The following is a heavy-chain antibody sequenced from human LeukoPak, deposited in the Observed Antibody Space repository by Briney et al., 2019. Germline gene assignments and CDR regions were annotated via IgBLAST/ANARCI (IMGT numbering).Heavy chain of an antibody. CDR2: IYYSRST. D-gene: IGHD3-22*01. CDR1: GGSISSGDYY. Sequence: SETLSLTCTVSGGSISSGDYYWSWIRQPPGKGLEWIGYIYYSRSTYYNPSLKSRVTISVDTSKNQFSLKLSSVTAADTAVYYCARAFLTYYYDSSGYYYFDYWGQGTLVTVSS. V-gene: IGHV4-30-4*01. J-gene: IGHJ4*02. CDR3: ARAFLTYYYDSSGYYYFDY.